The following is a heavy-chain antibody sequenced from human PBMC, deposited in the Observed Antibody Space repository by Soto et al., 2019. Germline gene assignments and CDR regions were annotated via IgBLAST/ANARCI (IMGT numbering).Heavy chain of an antibody. CDR2: MNPGSGDT. D-gene: IGHD5-18*01. CDR1: GYALTKYD. Sequence: ASVKVSCKASGYALTKYDIIWVRQATGQGLEWMGWMNPGSGDTGYAQKFQGRATMTRDISIATAYMELNSLTSEDTAIYYCARLESFGSLNWFDPWGQGTLVTVSS. V-gene: IGHV1-8*01. CDR3: ARLESFGSLNWFDP. J-gene: IGHJ5*02.